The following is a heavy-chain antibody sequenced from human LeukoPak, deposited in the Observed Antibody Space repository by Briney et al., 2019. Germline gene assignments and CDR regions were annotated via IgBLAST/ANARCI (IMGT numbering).Heavy chain of an antibody. CDR3: AIETARGFGELLGAFDI. V-gene: IGHV1-69*05. CDR2: IIPIFGTA. J-gene: IGHJ3*02. Sequence: ASVKVSCEDSGGTFSSYAISWVRQAPGQGLEWMGGIIPIFGTANYAQKFQGRVTITTDESTSTAYMELSSLRSEDTAVYYCAIETARGFGELLGAFDIWGQGTMVTVSS. D-gene: IGHD3-10*01. CDR1: GGTFSSYA.